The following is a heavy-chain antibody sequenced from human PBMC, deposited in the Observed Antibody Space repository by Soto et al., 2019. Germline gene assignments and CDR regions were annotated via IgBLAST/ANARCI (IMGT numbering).Heavy chain of an antibody. V-gene: IGHV4-31*03. D-gene: IGHD3-22*01. CDR3: ARDFRSGYYFSYYYGMDV. Sequence: PSETLSLTCTVSGGSIGSGGYYWSWIRQHPGKGLEWIGYIYYSGSTYYNPSLKSRVTISVDTSKNQFSLKLSSVTAADTAVYYCARDFRSGYYFSYYYGMDVWGQGTTVTVSS. J-gene: IGHJ6*02. CDR1: GGSIGSGGYY. CDR2: IYYSGST.